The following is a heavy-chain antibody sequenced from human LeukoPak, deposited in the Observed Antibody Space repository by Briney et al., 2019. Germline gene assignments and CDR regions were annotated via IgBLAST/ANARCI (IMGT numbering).Heavy chain of an antibody. J-gene: IGHJ3*02. Sequence: GGSLRLSCAASGFTFSSYGMHWVRQAPGKGLKWVAFIRYDGSNKYYADSVKGRFTISRDNSKNTLYLQMNSLRAEDTAVYYCARDFGEYQLLPDAFDIWGQGTMVTVSS. CDR3: ARDFGEYQLLPDAFDI. CDR2: IRYDGSNK. D-gene: IGHD2-2*01. V-gene: IGHV3-30*02. CDR1: GFTFSSYG.